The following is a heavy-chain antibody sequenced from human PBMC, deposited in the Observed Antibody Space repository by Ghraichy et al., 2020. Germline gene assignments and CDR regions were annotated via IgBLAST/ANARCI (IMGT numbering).Heavy chain of an antibody. CDR3: ARAGAHTGEFDY. D-gene: IGHD1-26*01. CDR1: GFTFSSYS. V-gene: IGHV3-21*01. J-gene: IGHJ4*02. CDR2: ITSSSTYI. Sequence: SCAASGFTFSSYSMNWVRQAPGKGLEWVSSITSSSTYIYYADSVKGRFTISRDNVKNSLYLQMNSLRAEDTAVYYCARAGAHTGEFDYWGQGTLVTVSS.